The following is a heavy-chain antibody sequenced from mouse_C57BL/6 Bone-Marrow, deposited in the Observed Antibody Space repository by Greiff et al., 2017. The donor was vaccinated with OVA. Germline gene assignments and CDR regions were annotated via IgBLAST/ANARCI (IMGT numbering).Heavy chain of an antibody. J-gene: IGHJ2*01. CDR3: ARGVYYGSFYFDY. CDR2: IYPRSGNT. V-gene: IGHV1-81*01. Sequence: QVQLQQSGAELARPGASVKLSCKASGYTFTSYGISWVKQRTGQGLEWIGEIYPRSGNTYYNEKFKGKATLTADKSSSTAYMALRSLTSEDSAVYFCARGVYYGSFYFDYCGQGTTLTVSS. CDR1: GYTFTSYG. D-gene: IGHD1-1*01.